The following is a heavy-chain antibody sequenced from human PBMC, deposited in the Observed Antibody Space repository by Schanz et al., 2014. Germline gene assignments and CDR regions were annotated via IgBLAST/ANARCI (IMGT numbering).Heavy chain of an antibody. V-gene: IGHV3-72*01. Sequence: EADLVESGGGLIQRGESLRLSCAASGFTFSDHYMDWVRQAPGKGLEWVGRVRNKNNRYTTEYAASVKGRFTISRDDSKNSLYLQMNSLKTEDTAMYYCARRASCSRIGGPVDSWGQGTLGTVSS. CDR1: GFTFSDHY. CDR3: ARRASCSRIGGPVDS. J-gene: IGHJ4*02. D-gene: IGHD2-2*01. CDR2: VRNKNNRYTT.